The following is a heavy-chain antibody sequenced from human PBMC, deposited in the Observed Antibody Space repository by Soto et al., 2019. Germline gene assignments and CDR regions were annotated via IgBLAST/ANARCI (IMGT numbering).Heavy chain of an antibody. CDR3: AGWADANC. V-gene: IGHV3-7*01. J-gene: IGHJ4*02. CDR2: ISPDGSQK. D-gene: IGHD6-19*01. CDR1: GSTFSIYW. Sequence: GGSLRLSCAASGSTFSIYWMNWVRHVPGKGLEWVANISPDGSQKNYVDSVKGRFTVSRDNAKKSFFLQMNSLRAEDTAVYYCAGWADANCWGQGILVTVSS.